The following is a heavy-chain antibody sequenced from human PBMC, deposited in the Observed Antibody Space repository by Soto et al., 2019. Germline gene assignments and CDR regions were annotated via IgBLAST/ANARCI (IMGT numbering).Heavy chain of an antibody. CDR2: IYHSGST. CDR1: GGSISIGGYS. D-gene: IGHD3-10*01. CDR3: ARDVHKAPPYGSGQGDAFDI. V-gene: IGHV4-30-2*01. J-gene: IGHJ3*02. Sequence: SETLSLTCAVSGGSISIGGYSWSCIRQPPGKGLEWIGYIYHSGSTYYNPSLKSRVTISVDRSKNQFSLKLSSVTAADTAVYYCARDVHKAPPYGSGQGDAFDIWGQGTMVTVS.